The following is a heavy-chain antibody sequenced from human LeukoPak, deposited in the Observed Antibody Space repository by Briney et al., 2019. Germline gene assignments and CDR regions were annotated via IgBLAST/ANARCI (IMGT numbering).Heavy chain of an antibody. CDR3: ARARIHYYYYYYMDV. V-gene: IGHV4-39*07. J-gene: IGHJ6*03. CDR1: GIIFSNYW. CDR2: ISYSGST. Sequence: GSLRLPCAASGIIFSNYWMSWVRQAPGKGLEWIGSISYSGSTYYNPSLKSRVTISVDTSKNQFSLKLSSVTAADTAVYYCARARIHYYYYYYMDVWGKGTTVTVSS.